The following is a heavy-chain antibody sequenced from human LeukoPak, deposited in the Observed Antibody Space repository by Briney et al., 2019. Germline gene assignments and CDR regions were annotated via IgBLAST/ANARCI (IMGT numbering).Heavy chain of an antibody. CDR3: ARDSHSSGWSYFDY. CDR1: GGTFSRYA. Sequence: SVKVSCKASGGTFSRYAISCVRQAPGQGLEWMGGIIPIFGTANYAQKFQGRVTITTDESTSTAYMELSSLRSEDTAVYYCARDSHSSGWSYFDYWGQGTLVTVSS. CDR2: IIPIFGTA. J-gene: IGHJ4*02. D-gene: IGHD6-19*01. V-gene: IGHV1-69*05.